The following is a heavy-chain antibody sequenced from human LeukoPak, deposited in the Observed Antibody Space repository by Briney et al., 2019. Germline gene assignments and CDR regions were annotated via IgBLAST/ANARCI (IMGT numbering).Heavy chain of an antibody. CDR2: ISYDGSNK. D-gene: IGHD4-17*01. CDR3: AKEGDGDPRMDV. CDR1: GFTFSSYG. Sequence: PGGSLRLSCAASGFTFSSYGMHWVRQAPGKGLEWVAVISYDGSNKYYADSVKGRFTISRDNSKNTLYLQMNSLRAEDTVVYYCAKEGDGDPRMDVWGQGTTVTVS. J-gene: IGHJ6*02. V-gene: IGHV3-30*18.